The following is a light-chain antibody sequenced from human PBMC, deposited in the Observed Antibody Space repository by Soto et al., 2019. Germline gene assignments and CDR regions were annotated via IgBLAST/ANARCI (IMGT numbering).Light chain of an antibody. Sequence: DTVLTQSPGTLSLSPGERATLSCRASDTISSKYLAWYQQKPGQAPRLLMYAVSTRATGIPDRFSGSGSGTDFTLTISKLEPEDFAVYCCQQHGRTFGQGTKVDIK. CDR2: AVS. V-gene: IGKV3-20*01. CDR1: DTISSKY. J-gene: IGKJ1*01. CDR3: QQHGRT.